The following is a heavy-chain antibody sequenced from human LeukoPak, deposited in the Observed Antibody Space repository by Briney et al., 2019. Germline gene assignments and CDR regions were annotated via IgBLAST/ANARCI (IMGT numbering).Heavy chain of an antibody. V-gene: IGHV3-30*03. CDR2: ISYDGSK. CDR1: GFTFSSYG. D-gene: IGHD4-23*01. CDR3: ARDTADYGGNPAGFDY. Sequence: GGSLRLSCAASGFTFSSYGMHWVRQAPGKGLEWVAVISYDGSKYYADSVKGRFTISRDNANNSLYLQMNSLRVEDTAVYYCARDTADYGGNPAGFDYWGQGTLVTVSS. J-gene: IGHJ4*02.